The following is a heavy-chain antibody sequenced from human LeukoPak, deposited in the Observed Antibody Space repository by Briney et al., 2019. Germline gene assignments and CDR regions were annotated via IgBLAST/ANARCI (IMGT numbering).Heavy chain of an antibody. Sequence: PGGSLRLSCAASGFTFSSYGMHWVRQAPGKGLEWVAVLWFDGSNTYYADSVKGRFTISRDNSKNTLYLQMNSLRAEDSAVYYCSRVRMGDDFNPFDYWGQGTLVTVSS. CDR2: LWFDGSNT. CDR1: GFTFSSYG. D-gene: IGHD3-16*01. CDR3: SRVRMGDDFNPFDY. V-gene: IGHV3-33*01. J-gene: IGHJ4*02.